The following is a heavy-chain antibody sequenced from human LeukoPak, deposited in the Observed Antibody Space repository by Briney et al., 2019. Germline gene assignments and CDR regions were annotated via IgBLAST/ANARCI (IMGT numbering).Heavy chain of an antibody. D-gene: IGHD3-10*01. Sequence: PSETLSLTCTVSGGSISSYYWSWIRQPPGKGLEWIGYIYYSGSTNHNPSLKSRVTISVDTSKNQFSLKLSSVTAADTAVYYCVRTFGYDPLYYFDYWGQGTLVTVSS. CDR1: GGSISSYY. CDR3: VRTFGYDPLYYFDY. V-gene: IGHV4-59*08. J-gene: IGHJ4*02. CDR2: IYYSGST.